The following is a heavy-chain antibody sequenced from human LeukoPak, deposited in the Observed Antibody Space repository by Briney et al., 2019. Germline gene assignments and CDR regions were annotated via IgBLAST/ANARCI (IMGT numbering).Heavy chain of an antibody. V-gene: IGHV4-30-4*01. J-gene: IGHJ5*02. D-gene: IGHD3-10*01. CDR2: IYYSGST. CDR1: GGSISSGDYY. Sequence: PSETLSLTCTVSGGSISSGDYYWSWIRQPPGKGLEWIGYIYYSGSTYYNPSLKSRVTISVDTSKNQFSLKLSSVTAADTAVYYCARASVGFGEYRFDPWGHGTLVTVSS. CDR3: ARASVGFGEYRFDP.